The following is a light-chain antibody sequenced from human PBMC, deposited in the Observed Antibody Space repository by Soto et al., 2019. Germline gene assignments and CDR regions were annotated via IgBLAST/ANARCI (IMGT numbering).Light chain of an antibody. CDR1: SSDVGGYNY. CDR2: EVS. Sequence: QLVLTQPASVSGSPGQSITISCTGTSSDVGGYNYLSWYQQHPGKAPRVMIYEVSNRPSGVSNRFSGSKSGNTASLTISGLQAEDEADYFCSSYTTRGTPVFGGGTKLTVL. J-gene: IGLJ3*02. CDR3: SSYTTRGTPV. V-gene: IGLV2-14*01.